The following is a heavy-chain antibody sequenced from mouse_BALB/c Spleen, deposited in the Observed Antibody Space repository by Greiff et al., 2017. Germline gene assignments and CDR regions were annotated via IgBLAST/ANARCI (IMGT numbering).Heavy chain of an antibody. CDR1: GFTFSSYW. CDR3: TAGAMDY. CDR2: IRLKSDNYAT. Sequence: EVMLVESGGGLVQPGGSMKLSCVASGFTFSSYWMSWVRQSPEKGLEWVAEIRLKSDNYATHYAESVKGKFTISRDDSKSRLYLQMNSLRAEDTGIYYCTAGAMDYWGQGTSVTVSS. J-gene: IGHJ4*01. V-gene: IGHV6-3*01.